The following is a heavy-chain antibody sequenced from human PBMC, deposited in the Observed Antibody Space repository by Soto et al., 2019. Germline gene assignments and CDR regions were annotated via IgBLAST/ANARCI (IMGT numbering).Heavy chain of an antibody. J-gene: IGHJ6*03. Sequence: SETLSLTCTVSGGSISSYYWSWIRQPPGKGLEWIGYIYYSGTTNYNPSLKSRVTISVDRSKNQFSLKLSSVTAADTAVYYCARDSSSPNYIDVWGKGTTVTVSS. V-gene: IGHV4-59*01. CDR3: ARDSSSPNYIDV. CDR2: IYYSGTT. D-gene: IGHD1-26*01. CDR1: GGSISSYY.